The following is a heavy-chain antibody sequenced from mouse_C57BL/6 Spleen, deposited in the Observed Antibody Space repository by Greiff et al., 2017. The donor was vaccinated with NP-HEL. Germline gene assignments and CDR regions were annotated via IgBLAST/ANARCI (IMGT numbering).Heavy chain of an antibody. J-gene: IGHJ1*03. CDR1: GYTFTDYE. D-gene: IGHD2-3*01. Sequence: QVQLQQSGAELVRPGASVTLSCKASGYTFTDYEMRWVKQTPVHGLAWIGAIDPETGGTAYNQKFQGKAILTADKSSSTAYMELRSLTSEDSAVYYCTRNDGYPYWYFDVWGTGTTVTVSS. CDR3: TRNDGYPYWYFDV. CDR2: IDPETGGT. V-gene: IGHV1-15*01.